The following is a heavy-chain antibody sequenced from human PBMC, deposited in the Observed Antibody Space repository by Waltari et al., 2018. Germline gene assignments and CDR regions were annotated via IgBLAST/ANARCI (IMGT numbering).Heavy chain of an antibody. Sequence: QVQLQESGPGLVKPSETLSLTCTVSGGSISSYYWSWIRQPPGKGLECIGYIYYSGGTNYNPSLKSRVTISVDTSKNQFSLKLSSVTAADTAVYYCARAPPPTPYYFDYWGQGTLVTVSS. CDR1: GGSISSYY. V-gene: IGHV4-59*01. CDR3: ARAPPPTPYYFDY. CDR2: IYYSGGT. J-gene: IGHJ4*02.